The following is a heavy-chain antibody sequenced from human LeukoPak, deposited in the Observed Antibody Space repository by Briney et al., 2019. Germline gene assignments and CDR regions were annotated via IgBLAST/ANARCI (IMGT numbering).Heavy chain of an antibody. D-gene: IGHD3-16*01. Sequence: SETLSLTCTVSGGSISSYYWSWIRQPPGKGLEWIGYIYYSGSTDYNPSLKSRVTISVDTSKNQFSLKLSSVTAADTAVYYCARDRLTYYFDYWGQGTLVTVSS. CDR3: ARDRLTYYFDY. CDR2: IYYSGST. CDR1: GGSISSYY. J-gene: IGHJ4*02. V-gene: IGHV4-59*01.